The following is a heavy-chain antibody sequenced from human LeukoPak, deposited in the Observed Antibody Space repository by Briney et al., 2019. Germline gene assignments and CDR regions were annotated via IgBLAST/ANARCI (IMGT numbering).Heavy chain of an antibody. D-gene: IGHD1-26*01. Sequence: GESLKISCAASGFTFSTYAMSWVRRAPGKGLEWVSAITGSGFSTYYADSVKGRFTISRDNSKNTVFLQMNSLRAEDTAVYYCAKMRGGNYYEWQFDYWGQGTLVTVSS. CDR1: GFTFSTYA. CDR2: ITGSGFST. J-gene: IGHJ4*02. V-gene: IGHV3-23*01. CDR3: AKMRGGNYYEWQFDY.